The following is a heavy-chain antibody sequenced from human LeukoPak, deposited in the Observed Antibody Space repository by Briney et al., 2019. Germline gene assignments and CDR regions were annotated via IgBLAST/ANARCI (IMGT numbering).Heavy chain of an antibody. V-gene: IGHV3-13*01. Sequence: GGSLRLSCSASALTLGTSEAHSGRQITGKGLEWVSSIGTAGKTNYRGSVKGRFTISRENAKHSLYLQMNSLTTGDCIADHFALGTAVYYLMSVWGKGTTVTVSS. D-gene: IGHD3-16*01. CDR2: IGTAGKT. CDR1: ALTLGTSE. J-gene: IGHJ6*03. CDR3: ALGTAVYYLMSV.